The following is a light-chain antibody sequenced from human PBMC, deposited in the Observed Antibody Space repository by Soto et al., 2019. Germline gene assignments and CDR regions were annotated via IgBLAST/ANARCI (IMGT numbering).Light chain of an antibody. J-gene: IGKJ1*01. CDR2: GAS. V-gene: IGKV3-15*01. CDR3: QQYNNWLGT. CDR1: QSVSSN. Sequence: EIVMTQSPAPLSVSPGERVTLSVRACQSVSSNLAWYQQKPGQAPRLLIYGASTRATAIPGRFSGSGSGTEFTLTISSLQSEDFAVYYCQQYNNWLGTFGQGTKVDI.